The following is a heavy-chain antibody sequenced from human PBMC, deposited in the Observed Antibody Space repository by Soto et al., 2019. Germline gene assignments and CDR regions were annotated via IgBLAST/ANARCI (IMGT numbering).Heavy chain of an antibody. D-gene: IGHD2-15*01. CDR2: ITPSFGGA. J-gene: IGHJ6*02. V-gene: IGHV1-69*01. Sequence: QVQLVQSGAEVKKPGSSVKVSCKASGGTFSNYAINWVRQAPGQGLEWMGGITPSFGGANYGQKFQGRVTITADQYTSTAYMELSSLRSEDTAVYYCSRVGDIVVVEPDRGGMDVWGQGTKVAVSS. CDR3: SRVGDIVVVEPDRGGMDV. CDR1: GGTFSNYA.